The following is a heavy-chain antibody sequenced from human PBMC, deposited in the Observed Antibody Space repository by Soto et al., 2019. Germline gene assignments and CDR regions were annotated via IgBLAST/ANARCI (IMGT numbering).Heavy chain of an antibody. D-gene: IGHD3-3*01. J-gene: IGHJ4*02. Sequence: SVKVSCKTSGFMFTSSAVQWVRQDRGQRLEWIGWLVVSSGNTHYAQHFQERVTLTRDMSTGTAYMELSSLRSEDTAVYYCAAVPVLRILKWLPPYFDYWGQGTLVTVSS. CDR2: LVVSSGNT. CDR1: GFMFTSSA. V-gene: IGHV1-58*01. CDR3: AAVPVLRILKWLPPYFDY.